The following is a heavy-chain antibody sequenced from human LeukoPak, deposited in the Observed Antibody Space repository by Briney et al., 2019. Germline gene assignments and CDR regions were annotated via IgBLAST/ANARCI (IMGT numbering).Heavy chain of an antibody. CDR1: GGSISSSSYY. Sequence: PSETLSLTCTVSGGSISSSSYYWGWIRQPPGKGLEWIGSIYYSGSTYYNPSLKSRVTISVDTSKNQFSLKLSSVTAADTAVYYCATEYGSGSYSLWGQGTLVTVSS. J-gene: IGHJ4*02. V-gene: IGHV4-39*07. D-gene: IGHD3-10*01. CDR3: ATEYGSGSYSL. CDR2: IYYSGST.